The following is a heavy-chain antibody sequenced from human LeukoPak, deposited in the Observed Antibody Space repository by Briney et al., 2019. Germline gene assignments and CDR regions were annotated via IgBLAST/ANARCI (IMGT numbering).Heavy chain of an antibody. V-gene: IGHV4-39*07. J-gene: IGHJ4*02. D-gene: IGHD3-10*01. CDR1: GGSISSSSYY. CDR2: IYYSGST. Sequence: SETLSLTCTVSGGSISSSSYYWGWIRQPPGKGLEWIGSIYYSGSTYYNPSLKSRVTISVDTSKNQFSLKLSSVTAADTAVYYCARVVGYYYGSGSYYPDYWGQGTLVTVSS. CDR3: ARVVGYYYGSGSYYPDY.